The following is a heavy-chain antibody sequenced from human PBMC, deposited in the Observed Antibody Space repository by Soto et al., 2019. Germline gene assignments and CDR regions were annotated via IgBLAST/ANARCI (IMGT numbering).Heavy chain of an antibody. CDR2: MNAANGDT. J-gene: IGHJ4*02. V-gene: IGHV1-3*01. CDR3: ARKGYFGSGSYHFDY. Sequence: GASVKVSCKASGYTFSTFPMHWVRQAPGQNLEWMGWMNAANGDTGYSQKFQGRVTITRDTSASTAYMELSGLRSEDTAVYYCARKGYFGSGSYHFDYWGQGTLVTVSS. CDR1: GYTFSTFP. D-gene: IGHD3-10*01.